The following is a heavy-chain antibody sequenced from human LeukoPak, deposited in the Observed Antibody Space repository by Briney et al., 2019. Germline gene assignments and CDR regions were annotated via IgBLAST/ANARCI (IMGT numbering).Heavy chain of an antibody. D-gene: IGHD5-12*01. Sequence: ASVKVSCQASGYTFTSHGFSWVRQAPGQGLEGMGWISAYNGNTNYAQKLQGRVTMTRNTSISTAYMELSSLRSEDTAVYYCARGPPYSGYLTGWGQGTLVTVSS. CDR1: GYTFTSHG. CDR3: ARGPPYSGYLTG. CDR2: ISAYNGNT. V-gene: IGHV1-18*01. J-gene: IGHJ4*02.